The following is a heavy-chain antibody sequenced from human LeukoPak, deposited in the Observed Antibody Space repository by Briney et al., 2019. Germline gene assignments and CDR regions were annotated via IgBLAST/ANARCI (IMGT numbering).Heavy chain of an antibody. V-gene: IGHV3-23*01. J-gene: IGHJ3*01. CDR1: GFTFSSYG. Sequence: GGSLRLSCAASGFTFSSYGMNWVRQAPGKGLEWVSAISGSGGSTYYADSVKGRFSISRDNSKNTLFLQMNSLRPEDTAVYYCARGRRTLIVGATRNAFDVWGQGTIVTVSS. D-gene: IGHD1-26*01. CDR3: ARGRRTLIVGATRNAFDV. CDR2: ISGSGGST.